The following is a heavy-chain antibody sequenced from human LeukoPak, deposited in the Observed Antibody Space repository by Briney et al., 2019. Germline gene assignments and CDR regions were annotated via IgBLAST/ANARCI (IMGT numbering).Heavy chain of an antibody. CDR2: ISSSSYI. Sequence: GGSLRLSCAASGFTFSSYSMNWVRQAPGKGLEWVSSISSSSYIYYADSVKGRFTIPRDNAKNSLYVQMNSLRAEDTAVYYCVRDMTTATTCYLQHWGQGTLVTVSS. V-gene: IGHV3-21*01. CDR1: GFTFSSYS. CDR3: VRDMTTATTCYLQH. D-gene: IGHD4-17*01. J-gene: IGHJ1*01.